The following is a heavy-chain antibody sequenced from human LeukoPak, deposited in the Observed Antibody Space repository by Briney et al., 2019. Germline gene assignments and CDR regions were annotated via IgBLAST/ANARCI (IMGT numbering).Heavy chain of an antibody. CDR1: GYTLTELS. V-gene: IGHV1-24*01. CDR2: FDPEDGET. J-gene: IGHJ3*02. Sequence: ASVTVSCKVSGYTLTELSMHWVRQAPGKGLEWMGGFDPEDGETIYAQKFQGRVTMTEDTSTDTAYMELSSLRSEDTAVYYCATDRHYYDSSGSTAPYAFDIWGQGTMVTVSS. D-gene: IGHD3-22*01. CDR3: ATDRHYYDSSGSTAPYAFDI.